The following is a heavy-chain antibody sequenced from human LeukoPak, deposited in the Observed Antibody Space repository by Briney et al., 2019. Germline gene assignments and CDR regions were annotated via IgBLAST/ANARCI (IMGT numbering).Heavy chain of an antibody. CDR2: ISSSSSYI. CDR3: ARVPFTMVRGVIINYFDY. D-gene: IGHD3-10*01. CDR1: GFTFSSYS. J-gene: IGHJ4*02. Sequence: PGGSLRLSCAASGFTFSSYSMNWVRQAPGKGLEWVSSISSSSSYIYYADSVKGRFTISRDNAKNSLYLQMNSLRAEDTAVYYCARVPFTMVRGVIINYFDYWGQGTLVTVSS. V-gene: IGHV3-21*01.